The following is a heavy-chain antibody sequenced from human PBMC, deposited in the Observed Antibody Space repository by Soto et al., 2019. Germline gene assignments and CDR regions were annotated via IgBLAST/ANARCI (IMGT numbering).Heavy chain of an antibody. V-gene: IGHV4-4*02. D-gene: IGHD2-21*01. J-gene: IGHJ4*02. CDR3: ATVPPRIVVVLAEFPT. Sequence: QVQLKQSGPGLVRPSGTLSLTCRVSGPSISGSYWWAWVRLSPGKGLAWIGEIYHNGITKYNPSRKSRGSMSMDKSNNQVSRKLTAVTAADTAVYYCATVPPRIVVVLAEFPTWGQGTLVTVSS. CDR1: GPSISGSYW. CDR2: IYHNGIT.